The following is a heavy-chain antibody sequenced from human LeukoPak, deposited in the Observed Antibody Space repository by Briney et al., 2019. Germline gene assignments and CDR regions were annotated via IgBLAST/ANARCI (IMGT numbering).Heavy chain of an antibody. V-gene: IGHV4-59*08. CDR2: VFYSGSN. J-gene: IGHJ4*02. CDR3: ARRNTADASIDF. CDR1: GGSISSHY. Sequence: PSETLSLTCTVSGGSISSHYWSWIRQPPGKGLEWIGDVFYSGSNNYNPSLKSRLTISLDTSKNQFSLNLRPVTATDTAMYYCARRNTADASIDFWGQGTLVTASS. D-gene: IGHD4-17*01.